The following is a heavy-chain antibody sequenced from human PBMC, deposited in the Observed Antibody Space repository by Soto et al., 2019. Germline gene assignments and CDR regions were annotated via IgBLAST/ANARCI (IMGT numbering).Heavy chain of an antibody. CDR2: ISSSGSTI. CDR3: ARDSSSSGWDYYYYYYMDV. J-gene: IGHJ6*03. D-gene: IGHD6-6*01. Sequence: PGGSLRLSCAASGFTFSDYYMSWIRQAPGKGLEWVSYISSSGSTIYYADSVKGRFTISRDNAKNSLYLQMNSLRAEDTAVYYCARDSSSSGWDYYYYYYMDVWGKGTTVTVSS. V-gene: IGHV3-11*01. CDR1: GFTFSDYY.